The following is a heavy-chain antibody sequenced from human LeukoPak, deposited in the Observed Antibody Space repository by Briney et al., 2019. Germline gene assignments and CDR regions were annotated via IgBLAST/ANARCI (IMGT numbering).Heavy chain of an antibody. CDR1: GYTFTSYY. V-gene: IGHV1-46*01. D-gene: IGHD3-16*01. CDR3: ASRSYDYVWGSYAFDY. J-gene: IGHJ4*02. Sequence: ASVKVSCKASGYTFTSYYMHWVRQAPGQGLEWMGIINPSGGSTSYAQKFQGRVTMTRDTSTSTVYMELSSLRSEDTAVYYCASRSYDYVWGSYAFDYWGQGTLVTVSS. CDR2: INPSGGST.